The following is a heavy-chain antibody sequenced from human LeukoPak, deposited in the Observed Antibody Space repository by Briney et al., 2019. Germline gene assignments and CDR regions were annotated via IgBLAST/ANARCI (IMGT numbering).Heavy chain of an antibody. J-gene: IGHJ5*02. Sequence: PSETLSLTCAVYGGSFSGYYWPWIRQPPGKGLEWIGEINHSGSTNYNPSLKRRVTMSVDRSKNQFSLKLSSVTAADTAVYYCAQGLGSSNWIGNWFDPLGQGTLVTVSS. CDR3: AQGLGSSNWIGNWFDP. V-gene: IGHV4-34*01. D-gene: IGHD6-13*01. CDR1: GGSFSGYY. CDR2: INHSGST.